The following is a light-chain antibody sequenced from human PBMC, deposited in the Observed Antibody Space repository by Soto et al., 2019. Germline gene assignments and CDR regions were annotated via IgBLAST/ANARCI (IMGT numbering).Light chain of an antibody. V-gene: IGKV3-15*01. J-gene: IGKJ1*01. CDR2: AAS. CDR1: QSVSSD. Sequence: EIVMTQSPATLSVSPGERATLSCRASQSVSSDLAWYQQKPGQTPSLLIYAASTRATGIPARFSGSGSGTEFTLTISRLQSDDFAVYYWQEYRNWPRTFGQGTKVEI. CDR3: QEYRNWPRT.